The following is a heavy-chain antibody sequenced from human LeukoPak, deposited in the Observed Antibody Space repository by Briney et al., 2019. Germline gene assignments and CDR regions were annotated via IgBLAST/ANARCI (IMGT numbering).Heavy chain of an antibody. Sequence: SETLSLTCTVSGGSISGHYWSWIRQPPGRGLEWIGFIYYRGSTNYNPSLKSRVTLSVDTSKNQFSLKLTSVTSADTAVYYCARVYDTSGYYYAFDIWGQGTMLTVSS. D-gene: IGHD3-22*01. CDR1: GGSISGHY. CDR3: ARVYDTSGYYYAFDI. J-gene: IGHJ3*02. V-gene: IGHV4-59*11. CDR2: IYYRGST.